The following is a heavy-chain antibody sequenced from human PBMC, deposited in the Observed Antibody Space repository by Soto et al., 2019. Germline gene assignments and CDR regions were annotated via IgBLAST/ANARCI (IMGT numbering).Heavy chain of an antibody. CDR1: GFPFSSYS. CDR3: ARPLSAVFSLGDFNY. D-gene: IGHD3-16*01. J-gene: IGHJ4*02. CDR2: ISGSGTST. Sequence: WASLTLSSTGSGFPFSSYSMHWFRQSPGKGMEWVAEISGSGTSTYYAPSVKGRFIISSDSSKNTFYLRMNSLRAEDTAMYYCARPLSAVFSLGDFNYWGQGAM. V-gene: IGHV3-23*01.